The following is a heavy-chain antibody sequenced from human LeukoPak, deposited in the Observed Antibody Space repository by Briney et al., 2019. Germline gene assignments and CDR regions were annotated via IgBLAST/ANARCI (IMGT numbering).Heavy chain of an antibody. CDR3: ARDAQRGFDYSNSLEY. J-gene: IGHJ4*01. Sequence: GRSLRLSCAASGFIFSHYGMDWVRQAPGKGLEWVAVIWSDATNRFYAGSVKGRFTISRDNSQNTLFLQMNSLRAEDTAMYYCARDAQRGFDYSNSLEYWGHGTLVTVSS. D-gene: IGHD4-11*01. CDR2: IWSDATNR. V-gene: IGHV3-33*01. CDR1: GFIFSHYG.